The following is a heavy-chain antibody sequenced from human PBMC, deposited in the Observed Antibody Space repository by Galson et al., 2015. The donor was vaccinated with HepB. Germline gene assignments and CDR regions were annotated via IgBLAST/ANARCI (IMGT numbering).Heavy chain of an antibody. J-gene: IGHJ3*02. CDR1: GLTFSSNT. D-gene: IGHD6-19*01. V-gene: IGHV3-64*04. CDR3: ARALAGAIYRSGWYDAFDI. Sequence: SLRLSCAASGLTFSSNTMHWVRQAPGKGLGYVSGIRSDGGRADYAESVKGGFTISRDNSKDTLYLQMNSLRAEDTAVYYCARALAGAIYRSGWYDAFDIWGQGTMVTVSS. CDR2: IRSDGGRA.